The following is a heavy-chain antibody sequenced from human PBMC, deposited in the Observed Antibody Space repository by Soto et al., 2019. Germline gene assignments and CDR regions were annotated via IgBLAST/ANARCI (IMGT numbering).Heavy chain of an antibody. CDR1: GFTFSSYD. V-gene: IGHV3-13*01. CDR3: ARGGHYDFWSGYYIAGPHYYGMDV. Sequence: GGSLRLSCAASGFTFSSYDMHWVRQATGKGLEWVSAIGTAGDTYYPGSVKGRFTISRENAKNSLYLQMNSLRAEDTAVYYCARGGHYDFWSGYYIAGPHYYGMDVWGQGTTVTVSS. D-gene: IGHD3-3*01. CDR2: IGTAGDT. J-gene: IGHJ6*02.